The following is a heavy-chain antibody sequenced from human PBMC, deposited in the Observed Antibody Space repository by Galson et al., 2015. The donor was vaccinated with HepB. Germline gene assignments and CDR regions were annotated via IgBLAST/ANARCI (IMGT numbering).Heavy chain of an antibody. CDR1: GFTFSSYS. J-gene: IGHJ3*02. V-gene: IGHV3-48*02. D-gene: IGHD3-22*01. CDR2: ISSSSSTI. Sequence: SLRLSCAASGFTFSSYSMNWVRQAPGKGLEWVSYISSSSSTIYYADSVKGRFTISRDNAKNSLYLQMNSLRDEDTAVYYCARDARAYYYDSSGYPSDDAFDIWGQGTMVTVSS. CDR3: ARDARAYYYDSSGYPSDDAFDI.